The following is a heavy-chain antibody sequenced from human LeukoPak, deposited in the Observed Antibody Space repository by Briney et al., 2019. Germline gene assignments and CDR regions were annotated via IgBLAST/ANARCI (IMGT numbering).Heavy chain of an antibody. CDR2: IYYSGNT. J-gene: IGHJ5*02. D-gene: IGHD6-19*01. CDR1: GGSISGYY. CDR3: ARGGRAVASNWFDP. V-gene: IGHV4-59*01. Sequence: SETLSLTCTVSGGSISGYYWSWIRQPPGKGLEWIWYIYYSGNTNHNPSLKSRVTISVDTSKNQFSLKLSSVTAADTAVYYCARGGRAVASNWFDPWGQGTLVTVSS.